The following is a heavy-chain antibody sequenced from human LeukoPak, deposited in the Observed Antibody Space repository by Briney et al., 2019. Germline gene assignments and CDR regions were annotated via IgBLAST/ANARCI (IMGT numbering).Heavy chain of an antibody. J-gene: IGHJ4*02. V-gene: IGHV3-21*01. CDR1: GFTFSSYS. D-gene: IGHD3-22*01. CDR2: ISSSSSYI. Sequence: GGSLRLSCAASGFTFSSYSMNWVRQAPGKGLEWVSSISSSSSYIYYADSVKGRFTISRDNAKNSLYLQMNSLRAEDTAVYYCAKPPEDSSGYYLFDYWGQGTLVTVSS. CDR3: AKPPEDSSGYYLFDY.